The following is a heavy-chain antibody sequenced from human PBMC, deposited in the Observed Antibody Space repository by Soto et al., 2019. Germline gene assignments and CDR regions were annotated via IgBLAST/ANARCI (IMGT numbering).Heavy chain of an antibody. D-gene: IGHD4-17*01. V-gene: IGHV1-3*01. CDR3: ARGPTVTTLPLFNWFDP. CDR2: INAGNGNT. Sequence: QVQLVQSGAEVKKPGASVKVSCKASGYTFTSYAMHWVRQAPGQRLEWMGWINAGNGNTKYSQKFQGRVTITRDTSASTAYMELSSLRSEDTAVYYCARGPTVTTLPLFNWFDPWGQGTLVTVSS. CDR1: GYTFTSYA. J-gene: IGHJ5*02.